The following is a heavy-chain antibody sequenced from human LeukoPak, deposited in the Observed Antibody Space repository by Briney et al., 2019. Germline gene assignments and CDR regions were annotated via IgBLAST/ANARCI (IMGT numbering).Heavy chain of an antibody. V-gene: IGHV4-59*08. D-gene: IGHD3-9*01. CDR3: ARFPYFEGFDY. CDR2: IYYSGST. J-gene: IGHJ4*02. CDR1: GGSISSYY. Sequence: SETLSLTCTVSGGSISSYYWSWIRQPPGKGLEWIGYIYYSGSTNYNPSLKSRVTISVDTSKNQFSLKLSSVTAADTAVYFCARFPYFEGFDYWGQGTQVIVSS.